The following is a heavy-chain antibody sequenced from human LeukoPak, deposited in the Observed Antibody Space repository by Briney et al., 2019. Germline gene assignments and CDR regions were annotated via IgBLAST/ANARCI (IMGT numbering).Heavy chain of an antibody. CDR2: IRYDGSNK. D-gene: IGHD3-22*01. CDR1: GFTFSSYG. J-gene: IGHJ4*02. Sequence: PGGSLRLSCAASGFTFSSYGMHWVRQAPGKGLEWVAFIRYDGSNKYYADSVKGRFTISRDNSKSTLYLQMNSLRAEDTAVYYCAKDRGYYDSSGYYYGWFDYWGQGTLVTVSS. CDR3: AKDRGYYDSSGYYYGWFDY. V-gene: IGHV3-30*02.